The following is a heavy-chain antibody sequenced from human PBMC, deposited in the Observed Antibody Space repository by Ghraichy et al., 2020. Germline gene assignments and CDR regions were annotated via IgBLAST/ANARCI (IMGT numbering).Heavy chain of an antibody. D-gene: IGHD3-22*01. V-gene: IGHV3-15*01. CDR3: TTDSNGALEDYYDSSGYYGGY. CDR1: GFTFSNAW. Sequence: GGSLRLSCAASGFTFSNAWMSWVRQAPGKGLEWVGRIKSKTDGGTTDYAAPVKGRFTISRDDSKNTLYLQMNSLKTEDTAVYYCTTDSNGALEDYYDSSGYYGGYWGQGTLVTVSS. J-gene: IGHJ4*02. CDR2: IKSKTDGGTT.